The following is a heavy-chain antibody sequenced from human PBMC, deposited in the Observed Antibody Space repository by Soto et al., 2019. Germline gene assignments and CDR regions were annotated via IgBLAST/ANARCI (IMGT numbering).Heavy chain of an antibody. CDR3: TRRPKDYGMDV. CDR2: INSDGSST. Sequence: GGSLRLSCAASGFTLSSYWMHWVRQAPGKGLQWVSRINSDGSSTSYADSVKGRFTISRDNAKSTMYLQMNGLRDEDTAVYYCTRRPKDYGMDVWGQGTTVTVSS. J-gene: IGHJ6*02. CDR1: GFTLSSYW. V-gene: IGHV3-74*01.